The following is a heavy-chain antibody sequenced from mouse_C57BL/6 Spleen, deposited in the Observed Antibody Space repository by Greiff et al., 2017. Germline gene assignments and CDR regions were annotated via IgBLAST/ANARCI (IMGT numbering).Heavy chain of an antibody. CDR3: ARLYDGYYRGNFFDY. Sequence: QVQLQQSGAELVKPGASVKLSCKASGYTFTSYWMHWVKQRPGRGLEWIGRIDPNSGGTKYNKKFKSKATLTVDKPSSTAYMQLSSLTSEDSAVYYCARLYDGYYRGNFFDYWGQGTTLTVSS. J-gene: IGHJ2*01. V-gene: IGHV1-72*01. D-gene: IGHD2-3*01. CDR1: GYTFTSYW. CDR2: IDPNSGGT.